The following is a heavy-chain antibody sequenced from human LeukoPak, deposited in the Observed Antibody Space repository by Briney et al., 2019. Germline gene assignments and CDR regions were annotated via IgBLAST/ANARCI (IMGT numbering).Heavy chain of an antibody. CDR3: AKHWSYCSTTSCFFNYYYYYMDV. Sequence: GGSLRLSCAASGFTFSTYTMHWVRQAPGKGLEWVAFISFDGSNTYYADSVKGRFTISRDNSKSTLYLQMNNLRAEDTAVYYCAKHWSYCSTTSCFFNYYYYYMDVWGKGTTVTVSS. CDR1: GFTFSTYT. V-gene: IGHV3-30-3*02. D-gene: IGHD2-2*01. CDR2: ISFDGSNT. J-gene: IGHJ6*03.